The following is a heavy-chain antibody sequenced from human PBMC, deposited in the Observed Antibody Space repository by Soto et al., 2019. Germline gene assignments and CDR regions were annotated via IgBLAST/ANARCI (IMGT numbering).Heavy chain of an antibody. CDR2: IYHSGST. V-gene: IGHV4-38-2*01. J-gene: IGHJ6*02. D-gene: IGHD3-3*01. CDR1: GYSISSGCY. Sequence: PSETRSRTWAVSGYSISSGCYWCFIRQPPGKGLEWIGSIYHSGSTYYNPSLKSRVTISVDTSKNQFSLKLSSVTAADTAVYYCALYYDFWSGYHGYGMDVWGQGTTVTVSS. CDR3: ALYYDFWSGYHGYGMDV.